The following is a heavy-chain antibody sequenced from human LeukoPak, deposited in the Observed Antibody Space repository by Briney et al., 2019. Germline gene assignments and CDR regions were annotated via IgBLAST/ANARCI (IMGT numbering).Heavy chain of an antibody. V-gene: IGHV3-30*02. CDR1: GFTFSSYG. CDR2: IRYDGSNK. Sequence: PGGSLRLSCAASGFTFSSYGMHWVRQAPGKGLEWVAFIRYDGSNKYYADSVKGRLTISRDNSKNTLYLQMNSLRAEDTAVYYCAKDEASRIAVAGFFDYWGQGTLVTVSS. CDR3: AKDEASRIAVAGFFDY. J-gene: IGHJ4*02. D-gene: IGHD6-19*01.